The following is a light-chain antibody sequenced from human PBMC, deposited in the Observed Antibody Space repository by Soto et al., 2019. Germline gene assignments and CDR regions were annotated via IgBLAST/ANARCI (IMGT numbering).Light chain of an antibody. V-gene: IGKV3-15*01. CDR1: QSVSSK. J-gene: IGKJ1*01. Sequence: EIVMTQSPATLSVSPGEGATLSCRASQSVSSKLAWYQQKPGQAPRLLIYGASTRATGIPARFSGSGSGTELTLIISSLQSEDSAVYYCQQYNSWPWTFGQGTKVDIK. CDR2: GAS. CDR3: QQYNSWPWT.